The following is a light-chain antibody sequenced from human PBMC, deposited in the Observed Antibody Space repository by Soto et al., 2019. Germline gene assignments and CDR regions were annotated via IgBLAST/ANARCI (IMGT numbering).Light chain of an antibody. Sequence: VLTQSPAPLSLSPGERATLSCRASQSVSNDLAWYQQKPGQAPRLLIYDASNRATGIPARLSGSGSGTDFTLTISSLEPEDFAVYFCQQRTNWQITFGQGTRLE. CDR1: QSVSND. J-gene: IGKJ5*01. CDR2: DAS. V-gene: IGKV3-11*01. CDR3: QQRTNWQIT.